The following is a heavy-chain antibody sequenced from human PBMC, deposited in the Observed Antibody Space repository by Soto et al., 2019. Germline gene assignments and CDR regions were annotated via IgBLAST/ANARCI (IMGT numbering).Heavy chain of an antibody. V-gene: IGHV4-31*03. CDR3: ARATPAGSADF. D-gene: IGHD2-2*01. Sequence: QVQLQESGPGLVKPSQTLSLTCTVSGGSNIRDGYHWSWIRQHPGKGLEWIAYISYSGSSYSNPSLKSRVTISADTSKNQFSLRLTSVTAADTAVYFCARATPAGSADFWGQGTLVTVSS. J-gene: IGHJ4*02. CDR1: GGSNIRDGYH. CDR2: ISYSGSS.